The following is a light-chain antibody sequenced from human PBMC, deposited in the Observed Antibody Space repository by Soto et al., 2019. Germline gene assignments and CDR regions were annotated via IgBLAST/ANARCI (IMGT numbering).Light chain of an antibody. V-gene: IGKV3-15*01. Sequence: EIGMTQSPATLSVSPGERATLSCRASQSVSSYLAWYQQKPGQAPRLLIYGASTRAAGIPARFSGSGSGTEFTLTISSLQSEDFAVYYCQQYGGVPYTFGQGTKLEIK. CDR3: QQYGGVPYT. CDR1: QSVSSY. J-gene: IGKJ2*01. CDR2: GAS.